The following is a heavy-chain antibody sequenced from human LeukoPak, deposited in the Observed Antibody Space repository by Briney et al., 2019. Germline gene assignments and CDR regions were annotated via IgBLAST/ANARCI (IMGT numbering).Heavy chain of an antibody. CDR2: IKPDGSQK. V-gene: IGHV3-7*01. CDR1: GLTFSMYW. Sequence: PGGSLRLSRAASGLTFSMYWMSWVRQAPGKGLEWVANIKPDGSQKYYVDSVKGRFTISRDNAKNSLYLQMNSLRAEDTAVYYCANIYCSGGTCTYFDDWGQGTLVTVSS. J-gene: IGHJ4*02. CDR3: ANIYCSGGTCTYFDD. D-gene: IGHD2-15*01.